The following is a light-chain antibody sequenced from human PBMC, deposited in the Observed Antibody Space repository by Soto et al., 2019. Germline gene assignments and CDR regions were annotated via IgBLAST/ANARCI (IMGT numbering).Light chain of an antibody. CDR3: QQLNSYFSIT. CDR2: GAS. J-gene: IGKJ5*01. Sequence: DIQLTQSPSFLSASVRDRVTITCRASQGISNYLAWYQQKPGKAPKLLIYGASTLQSGVPSRFSGSGSGTEFTLTISGLQPEDFATYYCQQLNSYFSITFGQGTRLEIK. V-gene: IGKV1-9*01. CDR1: QGISNY.